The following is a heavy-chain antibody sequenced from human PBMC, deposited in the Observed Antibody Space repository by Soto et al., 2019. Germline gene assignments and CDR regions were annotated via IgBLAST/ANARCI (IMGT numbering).Heavy chain of an antibody. V-gene: IGHV1-18*01. Sequence: QVQLVQSAAEVKKPGASVKVSCKASGYTLTNYAISWVRQAPGQGPEWMGWINTYNGNSNYAQKFQGTVTMTTDTSRNTAYMELRSLTSDDTAVYYCARYCTGGSCFCIYWGQGTLVTVSS. J-gene: IGHJ4*02. CDR2: INTYNGNS. D-gene: IGHD2-15*01. CDR3: ARYCTGGSCFCIY. CDR1: GYTLTNYA.